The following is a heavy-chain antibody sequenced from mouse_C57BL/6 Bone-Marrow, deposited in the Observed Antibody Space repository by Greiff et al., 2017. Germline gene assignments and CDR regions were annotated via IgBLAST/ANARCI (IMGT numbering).Heavy chain of an antibody. CDR2: ISSGSSTI. CDR1: GFTFSDYG. D-gene: IGHD3-2*02. CDR3: ARKERQLRFLGFAY. J-gene: IGHJ3*01. V-gene: IGHV5-17*01. Sequence: EVMLVASGGGLVKPGGSLKLSCAASGFTFSDYGMHWVRQAPEKGLEWVAYISSGSSTIYYADTVKGRFTISRDNAKNTLFLQMTSLRSEDTAMYYCARKERQLRFLGFAYWCQGTLVTVSA.